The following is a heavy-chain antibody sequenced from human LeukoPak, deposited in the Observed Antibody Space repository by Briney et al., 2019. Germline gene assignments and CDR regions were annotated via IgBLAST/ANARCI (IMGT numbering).Heavy chain of an antibody. V-gene: IGHV1-46*01. CDR1: GYILTSHY. D-gene: IGHD1-26*01. CDR2: INPSGGST. CDR3: ARDPYSGSYYGFDY. Sequence: ASVNVSCKASGYILTSHYMHWVRQAPGQGLEWMGLINPSGGSTNYAQKFQGRVTMTRDTSTSTVYMELSSLRSEDTAVYYFARDPYSGSYYGFDYWGQGTLVTVSS. J-gene: IGHJ4*02.